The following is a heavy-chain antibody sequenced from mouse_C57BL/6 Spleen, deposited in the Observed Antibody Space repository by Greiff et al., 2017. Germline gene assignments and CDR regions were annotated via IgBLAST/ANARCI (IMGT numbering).Heavy chain of an antibody. CDR3: ARGSTTVVERAWFAY. V-gene: IGHV1-85*01. J-gene: IGHJ3*01. D-gene: IGHD1-1*01. CDR1: GYTFTSYD. CDR2: IYPRDGST. Sequence: VQLQQSGPELVKPGASVTLSCKASGYTFTSYDINWVQQRPGQGLEWIGWIYPRDGSTKYNEKFKGKATLTVDTSYSTAYMELHSLKSEDSAVYFCARGSTTVVERAWFAYWGQGTLVTVSA.